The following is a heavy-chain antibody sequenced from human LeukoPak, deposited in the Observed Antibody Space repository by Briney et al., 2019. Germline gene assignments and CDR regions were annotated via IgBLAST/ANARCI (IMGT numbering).Heavy chain of an antibody. Sequence: GGSLRLSCAASGFTFSNYVMTWVRQAPGKGLEWVSAISGSGGSTYYADSVKGRFTISRDNSKNTLYLQMNTLRAEDTAVYYCAKGGGDYLIYYGMDVWGQGTTVTVSS. CDR2: ISGSGGST. CDR3: AKGGGDYLIYYGMDV. D-gene: IGHD4-17*01. V-gene: IGHV3-23*01. J-gene: IGHJ6*02. CDR1: GFTFSNYV.